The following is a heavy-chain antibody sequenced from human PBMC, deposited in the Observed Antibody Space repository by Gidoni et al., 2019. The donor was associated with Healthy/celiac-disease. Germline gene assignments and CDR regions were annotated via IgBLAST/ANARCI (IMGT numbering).Heavy chain of an antibody. Sequence: QVQLVQSGAEVKKPGSSVKVSCHAPGGTFSTHAIRWVRQAPGQGLEWMGRIIPILGIANYAQKFQGRVTITANKSTSTAYRELSSLRSEDTAVYYCARDHPNYYDSSGYYPPTFAFGYWGQGTLVTVSS. D-gene: IGHD3-22*01. V-gene: IGHV1-69*04. CDR1: GGTFSTHA. CDR3: ARDHPNYYDSSGYYPPTFAFGY. J-gene: IGHJ4*02. CDR2: IIPILGIA.